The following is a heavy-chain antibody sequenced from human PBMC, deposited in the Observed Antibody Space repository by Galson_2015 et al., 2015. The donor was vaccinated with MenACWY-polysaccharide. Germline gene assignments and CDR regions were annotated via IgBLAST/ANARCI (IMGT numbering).Heavy chain of an antibody. Sequence: SLRLSCAASGFTFSSYAMSWVRQAPGKGLEWVSAISGSGRMTYYADSVKGRFTISRDNSKNTLYLQIHSLRAEDTALYYCAICRAGTGIVGATNIWGQGTLVTVSS. D-gene: IGHD1-26*01. CDR3: AICRAGTGIVGATNI. V-gene: IGHV3-23*01. J-gene: IGHJ4*02. CDR2: ISGSGRMT. CDR1: GFTFSSYA.